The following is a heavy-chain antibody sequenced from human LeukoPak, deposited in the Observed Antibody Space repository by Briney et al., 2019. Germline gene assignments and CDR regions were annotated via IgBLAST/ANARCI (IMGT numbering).Heavy chain of an antibody. J-gene: IGHJ3*02. Sequence: GGSLRLFCAVSGFSVRNYVIHWVRQAPGKGLEWVALIRFDENDIYYADFVRGRFTISRDNSKNTVYLQMNSLQVEDTAVYYCAKESSAFDIWGQGTRVTVSS. CDR1: GFSVRNYV. CDR3: AKESSAFDI. D-gene: IGHD6-6*01. CDR2: IRFDENDI. V-gene: IGHV3-30*02.